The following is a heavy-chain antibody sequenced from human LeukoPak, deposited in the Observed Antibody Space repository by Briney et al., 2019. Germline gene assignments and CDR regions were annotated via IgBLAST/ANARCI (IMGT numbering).Heavy chain of an antibody. Sequence: SQTLSLTCTVSGGSISSGDYYWSWIRQPPGKGLEWIGEINHSGSTNYNPSLKSRVTISVDTSKNQFSLKLSSVTAADTAVYYCARGYFSSSLVYAFDIWGQGTMVTVSS. J-gene: IGHJ3*02. CDR2: INHSGST. CDR3: ARGYFSSSLVYAFDI. V-gene: IGHV4-30-4*08. CDR1: GGSISSGDYY. D-gene: IGHD6-6*01.